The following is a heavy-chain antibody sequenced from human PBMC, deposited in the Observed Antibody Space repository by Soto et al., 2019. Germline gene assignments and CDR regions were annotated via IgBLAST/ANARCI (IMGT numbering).Heavy chain of an antibody. Sequence: HPRGSLRLSCAASGFAFSSFAMSWVRQAPGKGLEWVSDISGSGDATYYADSVKGRFTISRDNSRNTLYLQMDSLRAEDTAVYYCEKDIDPRGLIVGPLCYCGQRTLVPVSS. D-gene: IGHD3-16*02. J-gene: IGHJ4*02. CDR1: GFAFSSFA. V-gene: IGHV3-23*01. CDR2: ISGSGDAT. CDR3: EKDIDPRGLIVGPLCY.